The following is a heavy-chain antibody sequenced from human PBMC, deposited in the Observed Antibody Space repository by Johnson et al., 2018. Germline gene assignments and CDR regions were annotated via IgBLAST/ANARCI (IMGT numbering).Heavy chain of an antibody. Sequence: QVQLVQSGGGLVKPGGSLRLPCVASGFSFNDHYMTWIRQTPGKGLEWVSYISAGGSTIFFADSGKGRFTISRDNAKNSLFLQMNSLRVEDTAVYFCAKGMGVNWNDGPYVDYWGLGILVTVSS. V-gene: IGHV3-11*01. D-gene: IGHD1-1*01. CDR1: GFSFNDHY. J-gene: IGHJ4*02. CDR2: ISAGGSTI. CDR3: AKGMGVNWNDGPYVDY.